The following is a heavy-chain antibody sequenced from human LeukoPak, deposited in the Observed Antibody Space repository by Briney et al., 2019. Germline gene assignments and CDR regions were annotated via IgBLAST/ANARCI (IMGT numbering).Heavy chain of an antibody. CDR2: IYPGDSDT. Sequence: GESLNISCKGSGYSFTNFWIGWVRQMPGKGLEWMGIIYPGDSDTRYNPSFQGQVTISADKSISTAYLQWSSLKASDTAMYYCARLGYCSRSTCYAFDYWGQGTLVTVSS. CDR1: GYSFTNFW. CDR3: ARLGYCSRSTCYAFDY. J-gene: IGHJ4*02. V-gene: IGHV5-51*01. D-gene: IGHD2-2*01.